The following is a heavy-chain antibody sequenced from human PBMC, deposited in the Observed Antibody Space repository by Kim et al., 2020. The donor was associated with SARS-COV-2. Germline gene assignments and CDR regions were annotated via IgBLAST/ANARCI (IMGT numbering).Heavy chain of an antibody. D-gene: IGHD3-10*01. CDR3: VKGRITMVRGVIGGRDSDY. CDR1: GFTFSSYA. Sequence: GGSLRLSCSASGFTFSSYAMHWVRQAPGKGLEYVSAISSNGGSTYYADSVKGRFTISRDNSKNTLYLQMSSLRAEDTAVYYCVKGRITMVRGVIGGRDSDYWGQGTLVTVSS. V-gene: IGHV3-64D*09. CDR2: ISSNGGST. J-gene: IGHJ4*02.